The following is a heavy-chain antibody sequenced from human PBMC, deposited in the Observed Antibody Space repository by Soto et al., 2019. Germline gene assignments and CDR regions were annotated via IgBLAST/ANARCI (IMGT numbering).Heavy chain of an antibody. CDR1: GGPFSSYA. J-gene: IGHJ3*02. CDR3: ARDHFDSSGYYYNAFDI. CDR2: IIPIFGTA. V-gene: IGHV1-69*13. D-gene: IGHD3-22*01. Sequence: SVKVSCKASGGPFSSYAISWVRQAPGQGLEWIGGIIPIFGTANYAQKFQGRVTITADESTSTAYMELRSLRSEDTAVYYCARDHFDSSGYYYNAFDIWGQGTMVTVSS.